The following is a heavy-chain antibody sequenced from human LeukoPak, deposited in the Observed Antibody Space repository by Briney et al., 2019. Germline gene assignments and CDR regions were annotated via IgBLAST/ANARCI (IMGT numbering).Heavy chain of an antibody. Sequence: SETLSLTCAVYGGSFSGYYWSWIRQPPGRGLEWIGEINHSGSTNYNPSLKSRVTISVDTSKNQFSLKLSSVTAADTAVYYCEGAIVTTYYYMDVWGKGTTVTVSS. D-gene: IGHD4-11*01. V-gene: IGHV4-34*01. CDR3: EGAIVTTYYYMDV. CDR2: INHSGST. CDR1: GGSFSGYY. J-gene: IGHJ6*03.